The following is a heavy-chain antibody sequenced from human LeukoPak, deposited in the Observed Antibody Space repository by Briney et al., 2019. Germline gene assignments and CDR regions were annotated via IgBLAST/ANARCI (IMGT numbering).Heavy chain of an antibody. CDR3: AKDYYGSGSYYTRAFDY. CDR2: MSYDGSNK. D-gene: IGHD3-10*01. V-gene: IGHV3-30*18. J-gene: IGHJ4*02. Sequence: GGSLRLSCAASGFTFSSYGMHWVRQAPGKGLEWVAVMSYDGSNKYYADSVKGRFTISRDNSKNTLYLQMNSLRAEDTAVYYCAKDYYGSGSYYTRAFDYWGQGTLVTVSS. CDR1: GFTFSSYG.